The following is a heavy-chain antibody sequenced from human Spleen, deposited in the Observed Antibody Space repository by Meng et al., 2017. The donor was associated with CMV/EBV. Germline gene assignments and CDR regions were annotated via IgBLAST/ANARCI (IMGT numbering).Heavy chain of an antibody. CDR2: ISPYNANT. CDR1: GYTFISYG. Sequence: ASVKVSCKASGYTFISYGITGVRQAPGQGLEWMGWISPYNANTNYVLMFQARVTMTTDTSTSTTYMELRSLRPDDTAVYYCARANYGSGSYFFYWGQGTLVTVSS. J-gene: IGHJ4*02. D-gene: IGHD3-10*01. CDR3: ARANYGSGSYFFY. V-gene: IGHV1-18*01.